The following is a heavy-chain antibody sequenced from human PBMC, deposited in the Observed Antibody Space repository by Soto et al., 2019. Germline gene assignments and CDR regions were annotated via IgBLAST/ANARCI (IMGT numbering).Heavy chain of an antibody. V-gene: IGHV2-5*02. CDR3: AHRVLRTVFGLVTTTAIYFDF. J-gene: IGHJ4*02. CDR2: IYWDDDK. Sequence: QITLKESGPTVVKPTEPLTLTCTFSGFSLTTSGVGVGWVRQSPGKPPEWLALIYWDDDKRYSTSLKSRLTITKDTSKNQVVLTMANVDPADTATYYCAHRVLRTVFGLVTTTAIYFDFWGQGTPVVVSS. D-gene: IGHD3-3*01. CDR1: GFSLTTSGVG.